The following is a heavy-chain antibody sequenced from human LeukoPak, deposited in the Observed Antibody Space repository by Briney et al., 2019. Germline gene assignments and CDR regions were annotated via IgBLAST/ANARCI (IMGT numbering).Heavy chain of an antibody. D-gene: IGHD3-16*01. CDR3: ARALYDYVWGSPAGDY. Sequence: ASVKVSCKASEYTFTAYYMHWMRQAPGQGLEWMGWINPNSGGTNYAQKFQGRVTMTRDTSISTAYMELSRLRSDDTAVYYCARALYDYVWGSPAGDYWGQGTLVTVSS. CDR2: INPNSGGT. J-gene: IGHJ4*02. V-gene: IGHV1-2*02. CDR1: EYTFTAYY.